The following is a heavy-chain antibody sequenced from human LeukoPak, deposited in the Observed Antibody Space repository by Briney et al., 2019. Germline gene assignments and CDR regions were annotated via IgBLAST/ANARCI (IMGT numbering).Heavy chain of an antibody. J-gene: IGHJ4*02. V-gene: IGHV3-11*04. CDR2: ISSSGSTI. CDR3: ARAPLIQLWFFDY. CDR1: GFTFSDYY. D-gene: IGHD5-18*01. Sequence: GGSLRLSCAASGFTFSDYYISWIRQAPGKGLEWVSYISSSGSTIYYADSVKGRFTISRDNAKNSLYLQMNSLRAEDTAVYYCARAPLIQLWFFDYWGQGTLVTVSS.